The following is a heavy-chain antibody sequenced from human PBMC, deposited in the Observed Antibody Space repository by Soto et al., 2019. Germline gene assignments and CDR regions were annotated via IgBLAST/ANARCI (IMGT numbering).Heavy chain of an antibody. CDR3: VRTMQTGTTTYFDY. D-gene: IGHD1-1*01. CDR1: GFSFGDHY. V-gene: IGHV3-72*01. Sequence: PGGSLRLSCAVSGFSFGDHYIDWVRQAPGKGLEWVGRIRNKAHSYSTSYAASVKGRFTFSRDDSKNSVYLQMNSLKTEDTAVYYCVRTMQTGTTTYFDYWGQGMLVTVSS. J-gene: IGHJ4*02. CDR2: IRNKAHSYST.